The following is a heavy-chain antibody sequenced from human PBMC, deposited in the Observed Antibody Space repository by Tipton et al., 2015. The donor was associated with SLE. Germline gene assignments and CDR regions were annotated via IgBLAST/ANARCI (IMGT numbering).Heavy chain of an antibody. J-gene: IGHJ4*02. V-gene: IGHV3-53*01. D-gene: IGHD3-10*01. Sequence: GSLRLSCAASGFSVTNNYMSWVRQAPGKGLEWVSVIYVPGDTYYADSVKGRFTISRDNSKNTVYLDMLSLRADDTAMYYCAGASLSYGFFDYLGQRTLVTVSP. CDR1: GFSVTNNY. CDR2: IYVPGDT. CDR3: AGASLSYGFFDY.